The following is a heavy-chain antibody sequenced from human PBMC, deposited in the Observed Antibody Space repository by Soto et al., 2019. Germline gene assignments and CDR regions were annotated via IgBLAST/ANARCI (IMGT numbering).Heavy chain of an antibody. CDR3: SRERDGRRGYSYGYVWFDP. CDR2: INPNSGGT. J-gene: IGHJ5*02. V-gene: IGHV1-2*02. D-gene: IGHD5-18*01. Sequence: GASVKVSCKASGYTFTGYYMHWVRQAPGQGLEWMGLINPNSGGTNYAQKFQGRVTMTRDTSISTAYMELSRLRSDDTAVYYCSRERDGRRGYSYGYVWFDPWGQGTLVTVSS. CDR1: GYTFTGYY.